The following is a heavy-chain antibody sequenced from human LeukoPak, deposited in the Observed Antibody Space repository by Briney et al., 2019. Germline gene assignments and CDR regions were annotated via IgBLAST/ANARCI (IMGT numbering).Heavy chain of an antibody. D-gene: IGHD2-15*01. Sequence: GGSLRLSCAASGFTFSNYAMYWVRQAPGKGLEWVTILWYDGSNKNYADSVKGRFTISRDNSKNTLYLQMNSLRAEDTAVYYCARGAYCSGGRCPGAFDIWGQGTMVTVSS. CDR1: GFTFSNYA. V-gene: IGHV3-33*01. J-gene: IGHJ3*02. CDR2: LWYDGSNK. CDR3: ARGAYCSGGRCPGAFDI.